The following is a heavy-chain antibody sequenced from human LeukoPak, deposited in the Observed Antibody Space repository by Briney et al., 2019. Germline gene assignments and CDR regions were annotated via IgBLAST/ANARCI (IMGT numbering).Heavy chain of an antibody. V-gene: IGHV3-23*01. J-gene: IGHJ4*02. D-gene: IGHD1-26*01. CDR2: ISGSGGST. Sequence: GGSLRLSCAASGFTFSNFAMSWVRQAPGKGLEWVSAISGSGGSTYDADSVKGRSTISRDNSKNTLYLQMNSLRAEDTAVYYCAKGMGASKYYFDYWGQGTLVTVSS. CDR1: GFTFSNFA. CDR3: AKGMGASKYYFDY.